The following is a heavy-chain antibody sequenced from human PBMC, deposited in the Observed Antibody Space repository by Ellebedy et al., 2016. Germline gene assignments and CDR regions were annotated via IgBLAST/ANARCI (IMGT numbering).Heavy chain of an antibody. CDR1: GFTFSSYG. CDR2: ISFDGTNE. CDR3: AKDKTYSSSWYGYNYFGMDV. V-gene: IGHV3-30*18. Sequence: GGSLRLSXTASGFTFSSYGMHWVRQAPGKGLEWVAVISFDGTNEYYADSVKGRFTISRDNSKNTLYLQINSLRAEDTAVYFCAKDKTYSSSWYGYNYFGMDVWGQGTTVTVSS. D-gene: IGHD6-13*01. J-gene: IGHJ6*02.